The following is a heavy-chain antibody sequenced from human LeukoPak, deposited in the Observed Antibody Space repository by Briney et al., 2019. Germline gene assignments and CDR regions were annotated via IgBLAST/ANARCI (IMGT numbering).Heavy chain of an antibody. CDR2: ISSSSSYI. CDR3: ARGHYYDSSGYSRTAADAFDI. V-gene: IGHV3-21*01. CDR1: GFTFSSYS. Sequence: PGGSLRLSCAASGFTFSSYSMNWVRQAPGKGLEWVSSISSSSSYIYYADSVKGRFTISRDNAKNSLYLQMNSLRAEDTAVYYCARGHYYDSSGYSRTAADAFDIWGQGTMVTVSS. J-gene: IGHJ3*02. D-gene: IGHD3-22*01.